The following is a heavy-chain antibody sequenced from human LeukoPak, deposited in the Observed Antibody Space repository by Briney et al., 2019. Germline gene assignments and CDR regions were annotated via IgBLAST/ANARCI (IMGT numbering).Heavy chain of an antibody. CDR3: ARDPGHYGDYPFDY. Sequence: SAVKVSCKASVCTFSSYAIRWVRQAPGQGLEWVGGIIPIFCTANYAQKFQGRVTITADKSTSTAYMELSSLRSEDTAVYYCARDPGHYGDYPFDYWGEGTLVTVSS. V-gene: IGHV1-69*06. CDR2: IIPIFCTA. D-gene: IGHD4-17*01. CDR1: VCTFSSYA. J-gene: IGHJ4*02.